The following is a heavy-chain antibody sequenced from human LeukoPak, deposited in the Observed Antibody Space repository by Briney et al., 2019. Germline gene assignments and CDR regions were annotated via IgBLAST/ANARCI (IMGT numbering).Heavy chain of an antibody. D-gene: IGHD6-13*01. V-gene: IGHV1-2*02. CDR2: INPNSGGT. Sequence: ASVKVSCKASGYTFTGYYMHWVRQAPGQGLEWMGWINPNSGGTNYAQKFQGRVTMTRDTSISTAYMELSRLRSDDTAVYYCARSLSIAAAGTEDYWGQGTRVTVSS. CDR3: ARSLSIAAAGTEDY. J-gene: IGHJ4*02. CDR1: GYTFTGYY.